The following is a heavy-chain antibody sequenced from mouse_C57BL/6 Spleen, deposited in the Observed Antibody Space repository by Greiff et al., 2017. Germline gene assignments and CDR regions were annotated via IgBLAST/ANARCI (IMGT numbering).Heavy chain of an antibody. CDR1: GYTFTDYY. CDR2: INPNNGGT. J-gene: IGHJ4*01. Sequence: VQLQQSGPELVKPGASVKISCKASGYTFTDYYMNWVKQSHGKSLEWIGDINPNNGGTSYNQKFKGKATLTVDKSSSTAYMELRSLTSEDSAVYYCASNYAMDYWGQGTSVTFSS. CDR3: ASNYAMDY. V-gene: IGHV1-26*01.